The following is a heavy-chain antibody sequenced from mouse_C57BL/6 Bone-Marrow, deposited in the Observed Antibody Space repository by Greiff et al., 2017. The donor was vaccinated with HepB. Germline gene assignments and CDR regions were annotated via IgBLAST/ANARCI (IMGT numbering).Heavy chain of an antibody. V-gene: IGHV1-81*01. D-gene: IGHD2-3*01. J-gene: IGHJ4*01. CDR3: AREGGSDGYYYYAMDY. CDR2: IYPRSGNT. CDR1: GYTFTSYG. Sequence: VQVVESGAELARPGASVKLSCKASGYTFTSYGISWVKQRTGQGLEWIGEIYPRSGNTYYNEKFKGKATLTADKSSSTAYMELRSLTSEDSAVYFCAREGGSDGYYYYAMDYWGQGTSVTVSS.